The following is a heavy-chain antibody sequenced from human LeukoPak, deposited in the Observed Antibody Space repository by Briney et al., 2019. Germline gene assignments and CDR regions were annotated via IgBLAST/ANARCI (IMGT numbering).Heavy chain of an antibody. D-gene: IGHD2-15*01. CDR1: GFTFSSYM. V-gene: IGHV3-48*01. CDR2: ISNSGSTI. Sequence: GGSLRLSCAASGFTFSSYMMNWVRQAPGKGLEWLSYISNSGSTIYYADSVKGRFSISRDNAKNSLRLQMSSLRAEDTAVYYCARGRGSCSGGTCYVDFWGQGTLVTVSS. CDR3: ARGRGSCSGGTCYVDF. J-gene: IGHJ4*02.